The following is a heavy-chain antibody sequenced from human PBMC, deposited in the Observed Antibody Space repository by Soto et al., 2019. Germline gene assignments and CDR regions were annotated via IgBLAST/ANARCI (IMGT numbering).Heavy chain of an antibody. V-gene: IGHV6-1*01. CDR2: TYYRSKWYN. D-gene: IGHD2-15*01. CDR1: GDSVSSNSAA. CDR3: ARRYCSGGSCYSSYYYYMDV. Sequence: SQTLSLTCVISGDSVSSNSAAWNWIRQSPSRGLEWLGRTYYRSKWYNDYAVSVKSRITVNPDTSKNQFSLQLNSVTPEDTAVYYCARRYCSGGSCYSSYYYYMDVWGKGTTVTVSS. J-gene: IGHJ6*03.